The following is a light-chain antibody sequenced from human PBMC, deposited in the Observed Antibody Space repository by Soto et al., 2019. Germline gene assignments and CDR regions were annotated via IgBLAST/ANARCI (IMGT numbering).Light chain of an antibody. V-gene: IGLV2-14*01. CDR1: SSDVGGHNA. CDR2: DVT. CDR3: SSFTSSITYV. Sequence: QPVLTQPASVSGSPGQSITISCTGTSSDVGGHNAVSWYRQDPGKAPKLVIYDVTNRPSGVSNRFSGSKSGNTASLTISGLQTEDEADYYCSSFTSSITYVFGTGTKLTVL. J-gene: IGLJ1*01.